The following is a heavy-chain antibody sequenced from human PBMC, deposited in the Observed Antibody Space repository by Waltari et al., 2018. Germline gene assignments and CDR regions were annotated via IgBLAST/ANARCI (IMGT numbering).Heavy chain of an antibody. D-gene: IGHD1-26*01. J-gene: IGHJ4*02. V-gene: IGHV3-15*01. Sequence: EVQLVAAGGGLIKPVGSLGLSCDASGVTFRKAWMNWVRQAPGKGLEWVGRVKSKTDGETTDYAAPVKGRFTISRDDSKNTLYLKMNSLKIEDTAVYYCTTVIVGATYYYFDYWGQGTLVTVSS. CDR3: TTVIVGATYYYFDY. CDR1: GVTFRKAW. CDR2: VKSKTDGETT.